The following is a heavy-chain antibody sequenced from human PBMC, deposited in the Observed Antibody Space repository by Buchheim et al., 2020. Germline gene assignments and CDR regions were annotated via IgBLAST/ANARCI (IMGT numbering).Heavy chain of an antibody. CDR1: VFTFSSYS. Sequence: EVQLVESGGGLVQPGGSLRLSCAASVFTFSSYSMNWVRQAPGKGLEWVSYISSSSSTIYYADSATGRFTISRDNAKNALYLQMNSLGAEDTALYYCARDLKGGSYPDFDYWGQGTL. D-gene: IGHD1-26*01. CDR3: ARDLKGGSYPDFDY. J-gene: IGHJ4*02. CDR2: ISSSSSTI. V-gene: IGHV3-48*01.